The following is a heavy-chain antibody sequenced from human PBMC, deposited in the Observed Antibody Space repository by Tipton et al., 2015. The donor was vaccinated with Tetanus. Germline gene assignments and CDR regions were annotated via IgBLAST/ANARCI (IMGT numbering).Heavy chain of an antibody. Sequence: SLRLSCAVYYDSFYGYYWSWIRQPPGKGLEWVSSLGATSGYIFYADSVKGRFTISRDDAKNSLFLQMNSLRAEDTAVYYCVRDAASDYQGLDVWGLGTTVIVSS. V-gene: IGHV3-11*06. CDR3: VRDAASDYQGLDV. CDR2: LGATSGYI. CDR1: YDSFYGYY. J-gene: IGHJ6*02. D-gene: IGHD3-10*01.